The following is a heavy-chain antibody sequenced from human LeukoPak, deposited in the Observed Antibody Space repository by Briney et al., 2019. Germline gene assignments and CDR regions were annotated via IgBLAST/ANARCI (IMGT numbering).Heavy chain of an antibody. V-gene: IGHV5-51*01. J-gene: IGHJ4*02. CDR1: GYSFTSYW. Sequence: GESLKISCKGSGYSFTSYWIGWVRQMPGKGLEWMGIIYPSDSDIRYSPSFQGQVTISADKSINTAYLRWSSLKASDTAIYYCARAGTSNYRFFDSWGQGTLVTVSS. D-gene: IGHD4-11*01. CDR2: IYPSDSDI. CDR3: ARAGTSNYRFFDS.